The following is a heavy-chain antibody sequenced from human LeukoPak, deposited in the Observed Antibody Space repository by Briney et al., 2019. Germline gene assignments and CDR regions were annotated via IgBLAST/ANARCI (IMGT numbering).Heavy chain of an antibody. CDR1: GFTFSSYA. CDR2: ISWNSGSI. J-gene: IGHJ4*02. CDR3: AKGGHRSGYYQPPPGY. Sequence: GGSPRLSCAASGFTFSSYAIHWVRQAPGKGLEWVSGISWNSGSIAYADSVKGRFTISRDNAKNSLYLQMNSLRAEDTALYYCAKGGHRSGYYQPPPGYWGQGTLVTVSS. D-gene: IGHD3-22*01. V-gene: IGHV3-9*01.